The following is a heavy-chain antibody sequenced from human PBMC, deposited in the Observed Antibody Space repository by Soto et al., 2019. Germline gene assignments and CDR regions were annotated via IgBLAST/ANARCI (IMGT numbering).Heavy chain of an antibody. CDR3: ARSKTIFGVAL. V-gene: IGHV3-30-3*01. D-gene: IGHD3-3*01. Sequence: PGGSLRLSCAASGFTFSSYAMHWVRQAPGKGLEWVAVISYDGSNKYYADSVKGRFTISRDNSKNTLYLQMNSLRAEDTAVYYCARSKTIFGVALWGQGTLVTVSS. CDR1: GFTFSSYA. J-gene: IGHJ4*02. CDR2: ISYDGSNK.